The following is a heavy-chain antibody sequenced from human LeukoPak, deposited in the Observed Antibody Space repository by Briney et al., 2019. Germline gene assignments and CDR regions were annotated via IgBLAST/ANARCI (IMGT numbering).Heavy chain of an antibody. J-gene: IGHJ4*02. V-gene: IGHV1-2*02. Sequence: ASVKVSCKASGYTFSAYYMHWVWQAPGQGLEWMGWINPNSGATKYAQKFQGRVTLTRDTSISTAYMELCRLGSDDTAVYYCARSIAEAEPASDSWGQGTLVTVSS. CDR1: GYTFSAYY. CDR3: ARSIAEAEPASDS. CDR2: INPNSGAT. D-gene: IGHD6-13*01.